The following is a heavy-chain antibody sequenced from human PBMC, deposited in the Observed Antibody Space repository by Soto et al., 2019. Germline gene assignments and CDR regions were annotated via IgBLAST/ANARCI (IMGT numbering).Heavy chain of an antibody. D-gene: IGHD6-13*01. CDR2: ISYDGSNK. Sequence: GGSLRLSCAASGFTFSSYGMHWVRQAPGKGLEWVAVISYDGSNKYYADSVKGRFTISRDNSKNTLYLQMNSLRAEDTAVYYCAKYQRSSSSPRGYFAYWGQGTLVTVCS. V-gene: IGHV3-30*18. CDR1: GFTFSSYG. J-gene: IGHJ4*02. CDR3: AKYQRSSSSPRGYFAY.